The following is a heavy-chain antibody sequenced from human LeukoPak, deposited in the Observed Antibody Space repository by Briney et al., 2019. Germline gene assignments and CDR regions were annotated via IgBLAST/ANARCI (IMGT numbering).Heavy chain of an antibody. CDR1: EYTFTGYY. V-gene: IGHV1-2*04. J-gene: IGHJ4*02. D-gene: IGHD3-9*01. CDR2: INPNNGGT. CDR3: ARDGRAYYDILTGYYHFDY. Sequence: WGSVKVSCKASEYTFTGYYIHWVRQAPGQGLEWMGWINPNNGGTYYAQKFQGWVTMTRATSISTAYMELSRLRSDDTAVYYCARDGRAYYDILTGYYHFDYWGQGTLVTVSS.